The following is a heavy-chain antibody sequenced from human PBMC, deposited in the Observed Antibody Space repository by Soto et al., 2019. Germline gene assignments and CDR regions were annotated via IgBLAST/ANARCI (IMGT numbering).Heavy chain of an antibody. CDR1: GGSANNGNYY. CDR3: ARDIRGYSRALDY. D-gene: IGHD5-12*01. Sequence: SETLSLTCTVSGGSANNGNYYWSWIRQPPGKELEWIGYVYYSGATNYNPSLQNRVTISIDTSKNQYSLKLTSVTAADAALYYCARDIRGYSRALDYWGQGTQVTAPQ. J-gene: IGHJ4*02. CDR2: VYYSGAT. V-gene: IGHV4-61*01.